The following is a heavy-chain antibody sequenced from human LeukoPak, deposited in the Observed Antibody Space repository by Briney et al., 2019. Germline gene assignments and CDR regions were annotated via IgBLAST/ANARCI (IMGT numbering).Heavy chain of an antibody. Sequence: GGSLRLSCAVSGFTLTNHAVSWVRQAPGEGREWVAIVVGTGGTYYADSVRGRFILSRDNSKNTVYLQMSSLRAEDTATYYCVKDYCRDGNCPLPFFDSWGQAILVTDSS. D-gene: IGHD2-15*01. CDR1: GFTLTNHA. V-gene: IGHV3-23*01. J-gene: IGHJ4*02. CDR2: VVGTGGT. CDR3: VKDYCRDGNCPLPFFDS.